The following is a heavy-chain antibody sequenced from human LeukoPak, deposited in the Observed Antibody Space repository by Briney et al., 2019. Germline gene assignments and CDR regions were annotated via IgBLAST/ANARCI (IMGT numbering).Heavy chain of an antibody. V-gene: IGHV6-1*01. CDR2: TYYRSKWYN. CDR1: GDSVSSNSAA. J-gene: IGHJ4*02. D-gene: IGHD3-10*01. CDR3: ARVPRHYYGSGSEFDY. Sequence: SQTLSLTCAISGDSVSSNSAAWNWIRQSPSRGLEWLGRTYYRSKWYNDYAVSVKSRITINPDTSKNQFSLQLNSVTPEDTAVYYCARVPRHYYGSGSEFDYWGQGTLVTVSS.